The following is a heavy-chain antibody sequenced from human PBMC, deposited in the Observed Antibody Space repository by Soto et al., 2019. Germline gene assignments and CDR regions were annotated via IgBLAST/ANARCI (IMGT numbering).Heavy chain of an antibody. Sequence: QVQLVQSGAEVKKPGASVKVSCKASGYTLTTYSMHWVRQAPGQRLEWMGWMNPLNGDTKYSQRFQGSLTIIRDTSASTDYMELSSLRSEDTAIYYCARGNSGAFDIWGQGKMVTVSS. D-gene: IGHD6-19*01. CDR2: MNPLNGDT. CDR1: GYTLTTYS. V-gene: IGHV1-3*01. CDR3: ARGNSGAFDI. J-gene: IGHJ3*02.